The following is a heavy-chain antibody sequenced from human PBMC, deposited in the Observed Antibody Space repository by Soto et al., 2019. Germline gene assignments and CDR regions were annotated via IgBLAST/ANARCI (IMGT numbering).Heavy chain of an antibody. CDR2: ISYDGSNK. J-gene: IGHJ4*02. Sequence: QVQLVESGGAVVQPGRSLRFSCPAPGFTFSTYGLHWVRQAPGKGLEWVAVISYDGSNKYYADSVKGRFTISRDNSKNTLYLQMNSLRAEDTAVYYCARSPYSVSYLAYFDYWGQGTLVTVSS. D-gene: IGHD1-26*01. CDR1: GFTFSTYG. V-gene: IGHV3-30*03. CDR3: ARSPYSVSYLAYFDY.